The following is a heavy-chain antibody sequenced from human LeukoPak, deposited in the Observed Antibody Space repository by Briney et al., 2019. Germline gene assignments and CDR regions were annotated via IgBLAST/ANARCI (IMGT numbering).Heavy chain of an antibody. Sequence: PSETLSLTCTVSGGSISSYYWSWIRQPPGKGLEWIGYIYYSGSTNYNPSLKSRVTISVDTSKNQFSLKLSSVTAADTAVYYCARGDEGSLDYWGQGTLVTVSS. CDR2: IYYSGST. CDR1: GGSISSYY. D-gene: IGHD2-15*01. J-gene: IGHJ4*02. CDR3: ARGDEGSLDY. V-gene: IGHV4-59*01.